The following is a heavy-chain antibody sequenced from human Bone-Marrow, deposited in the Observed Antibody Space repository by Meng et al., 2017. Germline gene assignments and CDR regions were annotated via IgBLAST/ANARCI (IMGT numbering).Heavy chain of an antibody. V-gene: IGHV4-34*01. CDR3: AGGRMYYYYGMDV. CDR2: INHSGST. J-gene: IGHJ6*02. CDR1: GGSFSGYY. Sequence: SETLSLTCAVYGGSFSGYYWSWIRQPPGTGLEWIEEINHSGSTNYNPSLKSRVTISVDTSKTKFSLKLSPVTAADTAVYDCAGGRMYYYYGMDVWGQGTTVTVSS.